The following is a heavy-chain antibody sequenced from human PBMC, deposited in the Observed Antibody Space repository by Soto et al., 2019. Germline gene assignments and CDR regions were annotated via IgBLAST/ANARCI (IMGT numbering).Heavy chain of an antibody. CDR1: GYTFTVLY. V-gene: IGHV1-2*02. D-gene: IGHD3-16*01. Sequence: SMKVSCKALGYTFTVLYMVWVREDPGRGLEWMGWINPNSGGTNYAQKFQGRVTMTRDTSISTAYMELSRLRSDDTAVYYCASGGAAINWFDPWGQGTMVTGSS. CDR2: INPNSGGT. CDR3: ASGGAAINWFDP. J-gene: IGHJ5*02.